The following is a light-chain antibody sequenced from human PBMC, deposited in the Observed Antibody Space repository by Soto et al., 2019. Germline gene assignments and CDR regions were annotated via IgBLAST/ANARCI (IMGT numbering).Light chain of an antibody. V-gene: IGKV3-20*01. CDR2: GAS. Sequence: EIVLTQSPGTLSLSPGERATLSCRASQSVSSSYLAWYQQKPGQAPRLLIYGASSRATGIPDRFSGSGSGTDFNLTISRLEPEDFAVYYCHQYDSSPLPFGGGTKVELK. CDR1: QSVSSSY. J-gene: IGKJ4*01. CDR3: HQYDSSPLP.